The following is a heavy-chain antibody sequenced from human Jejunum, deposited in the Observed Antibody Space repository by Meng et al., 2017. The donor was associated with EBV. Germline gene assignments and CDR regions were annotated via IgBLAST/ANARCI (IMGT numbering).Heavy chain of an antibody. CDR2: MSYSGSS. D-gene: IGHD3-10*01. Sequence: QLQLQESGPGLVKPSETLSPTCTVSGCSISSSSYYWGWIRQPPGKGLEWIGMSYSGSSYYNPSLQSRVTISVDTSNNQFSLRLSSVTAADTAVYYCARPTWRIGSGIFSYYFDYWDQGSLVTVDS. CDR1: GCSISSSSYY. J-gene: IGHJ4*02. CDR3: ARPTWRIGSGIFSYYFDY. V-gene: IGHV4-39*01.